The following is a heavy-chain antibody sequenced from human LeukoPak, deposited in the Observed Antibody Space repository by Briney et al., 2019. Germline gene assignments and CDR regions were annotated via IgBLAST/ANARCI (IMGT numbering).Heavy chain of an antibody. J-gene: IGHJ4*02. CDR3: ARDRLGAEYDY. V-gene: IGHV3-7*01. CDR1: GFTFTTYW. CDR2: IKQDGTEK. D-gene: IGHD3-16*01. Sequence: GGSLRLSCAASGFTFTTYWMSWVRQAPGKGLEWVADIKQDGTEKYYVDSVKGRFTISRDNAKKSLYLEMNSLRAEDTAVYYCARDRLGAEYDYWGQGTLVSVSS.